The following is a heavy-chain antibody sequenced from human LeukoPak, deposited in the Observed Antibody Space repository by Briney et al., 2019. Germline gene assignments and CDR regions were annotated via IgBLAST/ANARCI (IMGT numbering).Heavy chain of an antibody. CDR1: GFTFSSYA. J-gene: IGHJ4*02. CDR3: AKEADSGGWYVDY. CDR2: ISGSGGST. D-gene: IGHD6-19*01. V-gene: IGHV3-23*01. Sequence: GVSLRLSCAASGFTFSSYAMSWVRRAPGKGLEWVSVISGSGGSTYYADSVKGRFTISRDNSKNTLSLQMNSLRAEDTAVYYYAKEADSGGWYVDYWGQGTLVTVFS.